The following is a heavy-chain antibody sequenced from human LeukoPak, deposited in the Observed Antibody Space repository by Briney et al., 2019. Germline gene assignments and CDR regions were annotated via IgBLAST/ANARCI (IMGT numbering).Heavy chain of an antibody. D-gene: IGHD6-6*01. CDR2: IIPIFGTA. J-gene: IGHJ6*03. Sequence: SVKVSCKASGGTFSSYAISWVRQAPGQGLEWMGGIIPIFGTANYAQKFQGRVTITTDESTSTAYMELSSLRSEDTAVYYCARSCSSSLYYYYYCMDVWGKGTTVTVSS. CDR1: GGTFSSYA. V-gene: IGHV1-69*05. CDR3: ARSCSSSLYYYYYCMDV.